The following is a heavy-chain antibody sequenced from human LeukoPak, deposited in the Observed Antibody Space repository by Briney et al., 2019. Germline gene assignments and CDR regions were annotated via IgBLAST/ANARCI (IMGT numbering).Heavy chain of an antibody. J-gene: IGHJ4*02. Sequence: ASVKVSCKASGYTFTSYYMRWVRQAPGQGLEWMGIINPSGGSTSYAQKFQGRVTMTRDMSTSTVYMELSSLRSEDTAVYYCARDGGYCSSTSCYSFDYWGQGTLVTVSS. CDR2: INPSGGST. CDR1: GYTFTSYY. CDR3: ARDGGYCSSTSCYSFDY. V-gene: IGHV1-46*01. D-gene: IGHD2-2*02.